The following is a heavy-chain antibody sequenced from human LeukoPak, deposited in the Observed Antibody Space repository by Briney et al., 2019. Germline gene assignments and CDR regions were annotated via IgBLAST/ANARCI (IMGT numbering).Heavy chain of an antibody. Sequence: GGSLRLSCAASGFIFSSYEMNWVRQAPGKGPEWISYISTSGSTIYYTDSVKGRLTISRDNAKNSLYLQMNSLRVEDTAVYYCARDFQGNFDYWGQGTLVTVSS. V-gene: IGHV3-48*03. CDR2: ISTSGSTI. CDR1: GFIFSSYE. J-gene: IGHJ4*02. CDR3: ARDFQGNFDY.